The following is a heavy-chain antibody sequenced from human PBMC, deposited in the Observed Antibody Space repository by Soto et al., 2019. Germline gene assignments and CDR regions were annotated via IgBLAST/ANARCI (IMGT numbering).Heavy chain of an antibody. D-gene: IGHD3-9*01. Sequence: SETLSLTCTVSGGSISSSSYYWGWIRQPPGKGLEWIGSIYYSGSTYYNPSLKSRVTISVDTPKNQFSLKLSSVTAADTAVYYCASYDILTGYYGTFDPWGQGTLVTVSS. J-gene: IGHJ5*02. CDR2: IYYSGST. CDR1: GGSISSSSYY. CDR3: ASYDILTGYYGTFDP. V-gene: IGHV4-39*01.